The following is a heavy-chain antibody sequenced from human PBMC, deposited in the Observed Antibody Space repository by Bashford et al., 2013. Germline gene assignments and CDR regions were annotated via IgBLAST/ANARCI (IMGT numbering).Heavy chain of an antibody. CDR3: ASSITMVQGNFDY. V-gene: IGHV1-69*02. J-gene: IGHJ4*02. CDR2: IIPILGIA. CDR1: GGTFSSYT. D-gene: IGHD3-10*01. Sequence: SVKVSCKASGGTFSSYTISWVRQAPGQGLEWMGRIIPILGIANYAQKFQGRVTITADKSTSTAYMELSSLRSEDTAVYYCASSITMVQGNFDYWGQGTLVTVSS.